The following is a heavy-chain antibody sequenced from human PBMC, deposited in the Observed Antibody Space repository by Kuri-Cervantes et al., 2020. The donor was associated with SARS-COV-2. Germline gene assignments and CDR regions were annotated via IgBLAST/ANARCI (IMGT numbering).Heavy chain of an antibody. CDR1: GFTFSSFA. Sequence: GESLKISCAGSGFTFSSFAMALVRQAPGKGLEWISDITDEGADTYFADSVKGRFTISRDNSKYSLTLQMSSLRGEDTAIYYCVKCSAASHPCYLDYWGQGTLVTVSS. V-gene: IGHV3-23*01. CDR3: VKCSAASHPCYLDY. CDR2: ITDEGADT. J-gene: IGHJ4*03. D-gene: IGHD3-10*02.